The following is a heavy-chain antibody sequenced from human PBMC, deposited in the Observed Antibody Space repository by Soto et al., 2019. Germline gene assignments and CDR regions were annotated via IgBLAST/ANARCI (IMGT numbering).Heavy chain of an antibody. D-gene: IGHD3-10*01. CDR2: IYPDDSQT. V-gene: IGHV5-51*01. J-gene: IGHJ5*02. CDR1: GYNFFGYW. CDR3: ARLSSPYFGGWFDP. Sequence: LGESLKISCKGSGYNFFGYWIGWVRQMPGRGLEWMGIIYPDDSQTKYSPSFQGQVTISADKSISTAFLQWNSLKASDTAMYYCARLSSPYFGGWFDPWGQGTLVTVSS.